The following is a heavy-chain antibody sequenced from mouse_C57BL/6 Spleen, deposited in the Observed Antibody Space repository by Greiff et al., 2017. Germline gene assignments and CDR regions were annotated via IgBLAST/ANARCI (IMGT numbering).Heavy chain of an antibody. CDR1: GFTFNTYA. CDR3: VRDGCYVEGAWFAY. J-gene: IGHJ3*01. CDR2: IRRKSSNYAS. Sequence: EVQLVESGGGLVQPKGSLKLSCAASGFTFNTYAMHWVRQAPGQGLEWVARIRRKSSNYASYYADSVKDRFTISRADSQSMLYLQMNNLKTEDTAMYYCVRDGCYVEGAWFAYWGQGTLVTVSA. V-gene: IGHV10-3*01. D-gene: IGHD1-1*02.